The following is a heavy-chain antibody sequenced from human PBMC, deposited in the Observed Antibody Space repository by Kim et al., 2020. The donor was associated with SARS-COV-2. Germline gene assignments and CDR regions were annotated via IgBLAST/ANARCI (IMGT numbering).Heavy chain of an antibody. CDR3: ARFVSYGDYDLFDY. J-gene: IGHJ4*02. CDR2: IYYSGST. D-gene: IGHD4-17*01. CDR1: GGSISSGGYY. V-gene: IGHV4-31*03. Sequence: SETLSLTCTVSGGSISSGGYYWSWIRQHPGKGLEWIGYIYYSGSTYYNPSLKSRVTISVDTSKNQFSLKLSSVTAADTAVYYCARFVSYGDYDLFDYWGQGTLVTVSS.